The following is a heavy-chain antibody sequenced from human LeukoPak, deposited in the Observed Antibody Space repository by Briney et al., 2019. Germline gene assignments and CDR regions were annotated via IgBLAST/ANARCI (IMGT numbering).Heavy chain of an antibody. J-gene: IGHJ4*02. Sequence: PSQTLSLTCTVSGGSISSGGYYWSWIRQHPGKGLEWIGYIYYSGSTYYNPSLKSRVTMSVHTSKNQFSLRLSSVTAADTAVYYCASQRGYSYGPDYYFDYWGRGTLVTVSS. D-gene: IGHD5-18*01. CDR2: IYYSGST. V-gene: IGHV4-31*03. CDR1: GGSISSGGYY. CDR3: ASQRGYSYGPDYYFDY.